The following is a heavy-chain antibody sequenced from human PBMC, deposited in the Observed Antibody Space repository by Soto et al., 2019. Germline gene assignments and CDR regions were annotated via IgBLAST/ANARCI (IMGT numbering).Heavy chain of an antibody. Sequence: PSETLSLTCAVYGGSFSGYYWSWIRQPPGKGLEWIGEINHSGSTNYNPSLKSRVTISVDTSKNQFSLKLSSVTAADTAVYYCGSGDIVVRLDYWGQGTLVTVSS. CDR2: INHSGST. D-gene: IGHD5-12*01. V-gene: IGHV4-34*01. CDR1: GGSFSGYY. CDR3: GSGDIVVRLDY. J-gene: IGHJ4*02.